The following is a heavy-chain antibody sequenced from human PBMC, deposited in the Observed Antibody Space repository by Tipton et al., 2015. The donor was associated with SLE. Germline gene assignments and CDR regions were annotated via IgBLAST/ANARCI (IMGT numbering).Heavy chain of an antibody. D-gene: IGHD7-27*01. CDR1: GGTFSSYA. V-gene: IGHV1-69*01. CDR2: LIPIFGTA. CDR3: ASAPLGAYYFDY. Sequence: QVQLVQSGAEVRKPGSSVKVSCKASGGTFSSYAISWVRQAPGQGLEWMGGLIPIFGTANYAQKFQGRVTITADESTSTAYMELSSLRSEDTAVYYCASAPLGAYYFDYWGQGTLVTVSS. J-gene: IGHJ4*02.